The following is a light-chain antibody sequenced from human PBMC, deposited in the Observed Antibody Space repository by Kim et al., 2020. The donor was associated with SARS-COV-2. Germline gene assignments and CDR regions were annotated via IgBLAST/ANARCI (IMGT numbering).Light chain of an antibody. CDR1: SSNIGINV. J-gene: IGLJ1*01. V-gene: IGLV1-44*01. Sequence: QSVLTQPPSASGTPGQRVTISCSGSSSNIGINVVNWYQQLPGTAPKLLIYDSNQRPSGVPDRFSGSKSGTSASLAISGLQSEDEADYLCATWDDSLTGFVLGTGTKVTVL. CDR3: ATWDDSLTGFV. CDR2: DSN.